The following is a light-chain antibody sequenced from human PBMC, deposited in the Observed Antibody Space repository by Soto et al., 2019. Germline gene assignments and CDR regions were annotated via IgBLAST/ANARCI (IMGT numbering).Light chain of an antibody. J-gene: IGLJ1*01. CDR1: SSDVGSYNR. CDR3: CSYAGSSTLDV. CDR2: EGS. V-gene: IGLV2-23*01. Sequence: QSALTQPASVSGSPGQSITISCTATSSDVGSYNRVSWYQQHPGKAPKLMIYEGSKRPSGVSNRFSGSKSGNTASLTISGRQAEDEADYYCCSYAGSSTLDVFGPGTKLTVL.